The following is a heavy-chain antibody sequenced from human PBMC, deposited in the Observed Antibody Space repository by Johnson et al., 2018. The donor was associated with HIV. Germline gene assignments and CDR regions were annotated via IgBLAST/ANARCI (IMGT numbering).Heavy chain of an antibody. J-gene: IGHJ3*02. CDR2: ISYDGSNK. CDR3: ARALLSASTIGAFDI. V-gene: IGHV3-30*03. Sequence: VQLVESGGGLAKPAWSPRLSCAASQFTFSGCYMNCVRQAPGNGLECVAVISYDGSNKYYADSVKGRFTISRDNSKNTLYLQMNSLRAEDTAVYYCARALLSASTIGAFDIWGQGTMVTVSS. D-gene: IGHD5-24*01. CDR1: QFTFSGCY.